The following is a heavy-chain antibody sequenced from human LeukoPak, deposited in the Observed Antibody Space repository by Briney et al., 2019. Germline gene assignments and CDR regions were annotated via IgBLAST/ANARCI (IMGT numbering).Heavy chain of an antibody. CDR1: GGSISSSSYY. Sequence: PSETLSLTCTVSGGSISSSSYYWGWLRQPPGTGRERLGSIFYSGTTYYNPSLKSRVTISVDTSKNQFSLKLSSVPAPQTVVYCSARHPGVLLAFDIWGQGTMVTVSS. CDR2: IFYSGTT. CDR3: ARHPGVLLAFDI. V-gene: IGHV4-39*01. D-gene: IGHD2-15*01. J-gene: IGHJ3*02.